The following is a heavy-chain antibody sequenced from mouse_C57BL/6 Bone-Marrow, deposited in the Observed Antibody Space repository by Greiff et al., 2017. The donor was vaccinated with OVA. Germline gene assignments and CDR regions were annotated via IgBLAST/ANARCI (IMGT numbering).Heavy chain of an antibody. CDR2: IYPGSGST. Sequence: VQLQQPGAELVKPGASVKMSCKASGYTFTSYWITWVKQRPGQGLEWIGDIYPGSGSTNYNEKFKSKATLTVDTSSSTAYMQLSSLTSEDSAVYYCASSITTVVAPYYAMDYWGQGTSVTVSS. J-gene: IGHJ4*01. V-gene: IGHV1-55*01. CDR1: GYTFTSYW. D-gene: IGHD1-1*01. CDR3: ASSITTVVAPYYAMDY.